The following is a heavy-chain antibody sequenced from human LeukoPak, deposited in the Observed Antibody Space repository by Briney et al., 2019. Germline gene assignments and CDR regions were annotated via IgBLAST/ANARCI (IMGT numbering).Heavy chain of an antibody. D-gene: IGHD4-17*01. Sequence: ASVKVSCTVSGYTLTELSMHWVRQAPGNRLEWWGGFDPEDGETIYAQKFKGRVTMTEDTSTDTAYMELSSLRSEDTAVYYCATDPPDYGDYGFDPWGQGTLVTVSS. CDR3: ATDPPDYGDYGFDP. J-gene: IGHJ5*02. CDR1: GYTLTELS. V-gene: IGHV1-24*01. CDR2: FDPEDGET.